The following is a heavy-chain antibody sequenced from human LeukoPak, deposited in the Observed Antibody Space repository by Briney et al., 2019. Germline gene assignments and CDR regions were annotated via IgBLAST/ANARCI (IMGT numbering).Heavy chain of an antibody. D-gene: IGHD4-17*01. CDR3: VKGGTVTKYYFDY. CDR2: ISWNSGSI. CDR1: GFTFWNYW. Sequence: GGSLRLSCAASGFTFWNYWMSWVRQAPGKGLEWVSGISWNSGSIGYADSVKGRFIISRDNAKNSLYLQMNSLRAEDTAVYYCVKGGTVTKYYFDYWGQGTLVTVSS. V-gene: IGHV3-20*04. J-gene: IGHJ4*02.